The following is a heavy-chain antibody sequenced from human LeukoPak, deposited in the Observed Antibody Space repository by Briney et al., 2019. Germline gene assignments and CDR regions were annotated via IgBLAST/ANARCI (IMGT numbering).Heavy chain of an antibody. Sequence: SETLSLTCTVSGGSISSSSYYWGWIRQPPGKGLEWVGSIYYSGSIYYNPSLKSRVTISVDTSKNQFSLKLSSVTAADTAVYYCARLDIVVVPAAPPDYWGQGTLVTVSS. CDR3: ARLDIVVVPAAPPDY. D-gene: IGHD2-2*03. CDR2: IYYSGSI. J-gene: IGHJ4*02. CDR1: GGSISSSSYY. V-gene: IGHV4-39*01.